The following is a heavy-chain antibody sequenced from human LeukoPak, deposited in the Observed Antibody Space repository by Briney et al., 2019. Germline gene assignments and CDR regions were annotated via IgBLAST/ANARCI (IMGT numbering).Heavy chain of an antibody. J-gene: IGHJ6*02. V-gene: IGHV4-34*01. CDR3: ARVSAAATLHYYYGMDV. Sequence: SETLSLTCAVYGGSFSGYYWSWIRQPPGKGLEWIGEINHSGSTNYNPSLKSRVTISVDTSKNQFSLKLSSVTAADTAVYYCARVSAAATLHYYYGMDVWGQGTTVTVSS. D-gene: IGHD2-15*01. CDR2: INHSGST. CDR1: GGSFSGYY.